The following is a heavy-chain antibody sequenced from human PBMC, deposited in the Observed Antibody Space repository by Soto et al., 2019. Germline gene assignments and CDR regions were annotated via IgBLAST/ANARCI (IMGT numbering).Heavy chain of an antibody. CDR2: MNPNSGNT. Sequence: ASVKVSCKASGYTFTSYDINWVRQAPGQGLEWMGIMNPNSGNTSYAQKFQGRVTMTRDTSTSTAYMELSSLRSEDTAVYYCARDLGGYGDYSDVWGQGTTVTV. J-gene: IGHJ6*02. V-gene: IGHV1-8*01. CDR3: ARDLGGYGDYSDV. CDR1: GYTFTSYD. D-gene: IGHD4-17*01.